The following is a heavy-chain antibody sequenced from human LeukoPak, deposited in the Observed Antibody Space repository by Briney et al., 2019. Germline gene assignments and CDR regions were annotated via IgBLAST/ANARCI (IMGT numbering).Heavy chain of an antibody. CDR3: ARQRSSHYDSRGYGIDY. CDR2: IYYSGST. Sequence: PSETLSLTCTVSGGSISSSSYYWGWIRQPPGKGLEWIGSIYYSGSTYYNPSLKSRVTISVDTSKNQFSLKLSSVTAADTAVYYCARQRSSHYDSRGYGIDYWGQGILVTVSS. V-gene: IGHV4-39*01. D-gene: IGHD3-22*01. J-gene: IGHJ4*02. CDR1: GGSISSSSYY.